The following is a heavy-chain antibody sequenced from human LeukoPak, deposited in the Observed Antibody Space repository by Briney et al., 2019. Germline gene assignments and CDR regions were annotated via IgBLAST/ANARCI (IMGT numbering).Heavy chain of an antibody. CDR2: INHSGST. Sequence: SETLSLTCAVYGGSFSGYYWGWIRQPPGKGLEWIGEINHSGSTNYNPSLKSRVTISVDTSKNQFSLKLSSVTAADTAVYYCATKYSYGPGNWFDPWGQGTLVTVSS. CDR1: GGSFSGYY. J-gene: IGHJ5*02. D-gene: IGHD5-18*01. CDR3: ATKYSYGPGNWFDP. V-gene: IGHV4-34*01.